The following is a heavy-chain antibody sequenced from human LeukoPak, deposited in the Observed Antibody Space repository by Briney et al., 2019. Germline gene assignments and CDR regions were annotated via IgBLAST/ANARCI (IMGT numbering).Heavy chain of an antibody. Sequence: ASVKVSCKASGGTFSSYAISWVRQAPGQGLEWMGRIIPIFGTANYAQKFQGRVTITADKSTSTAYMELSSLRSEDTAVYYCARTNTWELRDAFDIWGQGTMVTVSS. CDR1: GGTFSSYA. CDR3: ARTNTWELRDAFDI. CDR2: IIPIFGTA. J-gene: IGHJ3*02. V-gene: IGHV1-69*06. D-gene: IGHD1-26*01.